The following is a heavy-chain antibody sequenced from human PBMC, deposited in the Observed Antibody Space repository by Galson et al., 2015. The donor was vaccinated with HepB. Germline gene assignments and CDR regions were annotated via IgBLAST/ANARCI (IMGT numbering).Heavy chain of an antibody. V-gene: IGHV3-7*03. CDR3: ARDLSGSSGGAFDI. D-gene: IGHD1-26*01. CDR1: GFTFSSYW. CDR2: IKQDGSEK. Sequence: SLRLSCAASGFTFSSYWMSWVRQAPGKGLEWVANIKQDGSEKYYVDSVKGRFTISRDNAKNSLYLQMNSLRAEDTAVYYCARDLSGSSGGAFDIWGQGTMVTVSS. J-gene: IGHJ3*02.